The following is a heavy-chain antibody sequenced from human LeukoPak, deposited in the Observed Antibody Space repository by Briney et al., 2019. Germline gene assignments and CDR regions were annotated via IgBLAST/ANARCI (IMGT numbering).Heavy chain of an antibody. Sequence: ASVKVSCKASVYTFTNYYVHWVRQAPGQGLEWMGIIKPSGGGTSYALKFQGRVTMTRDTSTSTAYMELSSLRSEDTAVYYCARDHFDNSGYYYLLGYFEHWGQGTLVTVSS. CDR1: VYTFTNYY. V-gene: IGHV1-46*01. CDR2: IKPSGGGT. CDR3: ARDHFDNSGYYYLLGYFEH. D-gene: IGHD3-22*01. J-gene: IGHJ1*01.